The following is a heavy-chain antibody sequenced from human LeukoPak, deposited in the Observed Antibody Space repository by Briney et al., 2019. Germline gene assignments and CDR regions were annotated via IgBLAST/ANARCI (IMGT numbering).Heavy chain of an antibody. CDR2: ISWNGGST. CDR3: ARGVVRGNLDYYYYGMDV. CDR1: GFVFDDHG. Sequence: GGSLRLSCVTSGFVFDDHGMAWIRQAPGKGLEWVSGISWNGGSTGYADSVKGRFTISRDNAKNTLYLQMNSLRAEDTAVYYCARGVVRGNLDYYYYGMDVWGQGTTVTVSS. J-gene: IGHJ6*02. V-gene: IGHV3-20*04. D-gene: IGHD3-10*01.